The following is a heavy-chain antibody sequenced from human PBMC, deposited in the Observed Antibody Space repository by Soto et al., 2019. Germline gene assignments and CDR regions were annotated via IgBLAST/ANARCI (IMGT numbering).Heavy chain of an antibody. CDR1: GFTFSSYA. Sequence: PGVSLRLSCAASGFTFSSYAMSWVRQAPGKGLEWVSAISGSGGSTYYADSVKGRFTISRDNSKNTLYLQMNSLRAEDTAVYYCAKQGGYSYGYFQDWGQGTLVTVSA. V-gene: IGHV3-23*01. CDR2: ISGSGGST. J-gene: IGHJ1*01. D-gene: IGHD5-18*01. CDR3: AKQGGYSYGYFQD.